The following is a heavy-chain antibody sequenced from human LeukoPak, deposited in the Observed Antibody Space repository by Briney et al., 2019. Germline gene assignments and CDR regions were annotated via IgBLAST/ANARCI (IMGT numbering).Heavy chain of an antibody. J-gene: IGHJ6*02. Sequence: GGSLRLSCAASGFTFSSYGMHWVRQAPGKGLEWVAVIWYDGSNKYYADSVKGRFTISRDNSKNTLYLQMNSLRAEDTAVYYCARVGSRRITMVRGVPWGMDVWGQGTTVTVSS. CDR3: ARVGSRRITMVRGVPWGMDV. V-gene: IGHV3-33*01. D-gene: IGHD3-10*01. CDR2: IWYDGSNK. CDR1: GFTFSSYG.